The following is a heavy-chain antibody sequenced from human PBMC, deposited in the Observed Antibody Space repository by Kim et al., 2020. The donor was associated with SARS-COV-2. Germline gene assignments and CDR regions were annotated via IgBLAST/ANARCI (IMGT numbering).Heavy chain of an antibody. Sequence: ASVKVSCKASGYRFNTYTMHLVRQAPGQSLEWMGCIYSSNGDTKYSQKFQGRVTINRDTSATVAYMGLSSLRSEDPAVYYFSTVIGSGSYYNAFDIWGPG. CDR2: IYSSNGDT. V-gene: IGHV1-3*01. CDR3: STVIGSGSYYNAFDI. D-gene: IGHD3-10*01. CDR1: GYRFNTYT. J-gene: IGHJ3*02.